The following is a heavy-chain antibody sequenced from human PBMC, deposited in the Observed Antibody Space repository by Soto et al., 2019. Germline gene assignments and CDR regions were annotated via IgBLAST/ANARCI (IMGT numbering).Heavy chain of an antibody. CDR1: GFTFSSYA. J-gene: IGHJ3*02. V-gene: IGHV3-23*01. Sequence: EVQLLESGGGLVQPGGSLRLSCAASGFTFSSYAMTWVRQAPGKGLEWVSAISGSGGSTYYADSVKGRFTISRDNSKNTLHLQMNRLRAEDTAVYYCAKTYYYDSSGYYYVLPDAFDIWGQGTMVTVSS. CDR2: ISGSGGST. CDR3: AKTYYYDSSGYYYVLPDAFDI. D-gene: IGHD3-22*01.